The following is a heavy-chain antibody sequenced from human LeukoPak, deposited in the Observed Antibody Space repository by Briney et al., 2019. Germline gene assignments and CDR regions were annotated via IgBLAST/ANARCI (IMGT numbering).Heavy chain of an antibody. V-gene: IGHV1-8*01. Sequence: ASVKVSCKASGYTFTSYDINWVRQASGQGLEWMGWMNPNSGNTGYAQKFQGRVTMTRNTSISTAYMELSSLRSEDTAVYYCASMYYYDSRGYYSDAFDIWGQGTMVTVSS. CDR1: GYTFTSYD. CDR2: MNPNSGNT. J-gene: IGHJ3*02. D-gene: IGHD3-22*01. CDR3: ASMYYYDSRGYYSDAFDI.